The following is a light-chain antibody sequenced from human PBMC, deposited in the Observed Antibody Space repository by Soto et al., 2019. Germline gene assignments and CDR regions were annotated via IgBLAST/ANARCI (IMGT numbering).Light chain of an antibody. Sequence: QSALTQPPSVSGSPGQSVAISCTGTSSDVGSYNRVSWYQQPPGTAPKVMIYEVSNRPSGVPDRFSGSKSGNTASLTIPGLQAEDEADYYCSSYTSSSTYVFGTGTKVTVL. J-gene: IGLJ1*01. V-gene: IGLV2-18*02. CDR2: EVS. CDR1: SSDVGSYNR. CDR3: SSYTSSSTYV.